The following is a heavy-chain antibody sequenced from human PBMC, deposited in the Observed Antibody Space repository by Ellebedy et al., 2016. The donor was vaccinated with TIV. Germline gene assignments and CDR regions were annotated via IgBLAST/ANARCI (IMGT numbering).Heavy chain of an antibody. V-gene: IGHV1-2*02. CDR2: INPNSGGT. CDR3: ARDPSPTSPPELDY. CDR1: GYTFTGYY. Sequence: ASVKVSXKASGYTFTGYYMHWVRQAPGQGLEWMGWINPNSGGTNYAQKFQGRVTMTRDTSISTAYMELSRLRSDDTAVYYCARDPSPTSPPELDYWGQGTLVTVSS. J-gene: IGHJ4*02.